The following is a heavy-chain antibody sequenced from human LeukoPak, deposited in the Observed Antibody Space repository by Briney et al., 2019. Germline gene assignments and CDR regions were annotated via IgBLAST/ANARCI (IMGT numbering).Heavy chain of an antibody. CDR2: MNPNSGNT. J-gene: IGHJ4*02. CDR3: ARGEGSSGWYMIDY. V-gene: IGHV1-8*01. Sequence: ASVKVSCKASGYTFTSYDINWVRQATGQGLEWMGWMNPNSGNTGYAQKFQGRVTMTRNTSISTAYMELSSLRSEDTAVYYCARGEGSSGWYMIDYWGREPWSPSPQ. D-gene: IGHD6-19*01. CDR1: GYTFTSYD.